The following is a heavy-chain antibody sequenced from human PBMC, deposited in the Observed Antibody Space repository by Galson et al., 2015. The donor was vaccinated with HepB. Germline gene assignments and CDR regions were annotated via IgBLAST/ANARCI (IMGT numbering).Heavy chain of an antibody. CDR3: ARPLSSQYYYAMDV. CDR2: IYNSGST. Sequence: SETLSLTCSVSGGSISTYYWTWIRQPPGKGLEWIGYIYNSGSTKYNPSLKSRVTISVDTSKNQFSLKLSSVTAADTAVYYCARPLSSQYYYAMDVWGQGTTVTVSS. D-gene: IGHD5/OR15-5a*01. CDR1: GGSISTYY. V-gene: IGHV4-59*01. J-gene: IGHJ6*02.